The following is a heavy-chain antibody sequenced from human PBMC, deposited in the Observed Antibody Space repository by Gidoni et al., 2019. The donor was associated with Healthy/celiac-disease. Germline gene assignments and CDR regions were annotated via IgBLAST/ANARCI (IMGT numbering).Heavy chain of an antibody. J-gene: IGHJ4*02. V-gene: IGHV1-46*01. CDR3: ASDYGEFY. Sequence: QVQLVQSGAEVKKPGASVKVSCKASGYPFTRYYMHWVRPAPGKGLEWMGIINPSGGSTSYAQKFQGRVTMTRDTSTSTVYMELSSLRSEDTAVYYCASDYGEFYWGQGTLVTVSS. D-gene: IGHD3-10*01. CDR2: INPSGGST. CDR1: GYPFTRYY.